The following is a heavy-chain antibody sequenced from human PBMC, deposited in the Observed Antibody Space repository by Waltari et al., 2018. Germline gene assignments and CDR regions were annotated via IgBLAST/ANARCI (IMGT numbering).Heavy chain of an antibody. CDR2: SIPTLGTG. D-gene: IGHD6-13*01. Sequence: QVQLVQSGAEVKKPGSSVKVSCKADGGSFSSYGISWVRQAPGQGLEWMGGSIPTLGTGRYAQKFQGRVTIIADESTRTSYLELSSLRSEDTAVYYCARLGQELVQRWYFEFWGQGTLVTVSS. V-gene: IGHV1-69*12. CDR1: GGSFSSYG. CDR3: ARLGQELVQRWYFEF. J-gene: IGHJ4*02.